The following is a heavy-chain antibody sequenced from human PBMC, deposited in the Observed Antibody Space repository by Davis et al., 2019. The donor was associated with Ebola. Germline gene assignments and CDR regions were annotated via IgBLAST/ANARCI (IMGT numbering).Heavy chain of an antibody. D-gene: IGHD2-2*01. CDR3: ARGGSPAMFKGVDE. V-gene: IGHV4-59*11. J-gene: IGHJ4*02. Sequence: PGGSLRLSCTVSGVSIIDHYWSCIRQSPGKGLEWIGYIDYRGRSTYKPSLRSRITMSVDTSKNQFSLKLKSITAADTAVYYCARGGSPAMFKGVDEWGQGTLVTVAP. CDR1: GVSIIDHY. CDR2: IDYRGRS.